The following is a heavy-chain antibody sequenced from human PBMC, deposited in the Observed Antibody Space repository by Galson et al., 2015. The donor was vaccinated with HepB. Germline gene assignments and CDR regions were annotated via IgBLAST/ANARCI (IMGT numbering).Heavy chain of an antibody. J-gene: IGHJ4*02. CDR3: AKVRHPAVRGVIITWVLGYFDY. Sequence: SLRLSCAASGFTFSSYAMSWVRQAPGKGLEWVSAISGSGGSTYYADSVKGRFTISRDNSKNTLYLQMNSLRAEDTAVYYCAKVRHPAVRGVIITWVLGYFDYWGQGTLVTVSS. V-gene: IGHV3-23*01. D-gene: IGHD3-10*01. CDR1: GFTFSSYA. CDR2: ISGSGGST.